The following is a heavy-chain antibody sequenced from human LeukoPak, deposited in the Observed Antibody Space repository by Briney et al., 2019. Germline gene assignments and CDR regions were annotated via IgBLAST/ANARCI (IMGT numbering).Heavy chain of an antibody. CDR2: ISSSSSTI. D-gene: IGHD3-10*01. Sequence: GGSLRLSCAASGFTFSSYSMNWVLQAPGKGLEWVSYISSSSSTIYYADSVKGRFTISRDNAKNSLYLQMNSLRAEDTAVYYCARDISYGSGSTLDYWGQGTLVTVSS. CDR1: GFTFSSYS. CDR3: ARDISYGSGSTLDY. J-gene: IGHJ4*02. V-gene: IGHV3-48*04.